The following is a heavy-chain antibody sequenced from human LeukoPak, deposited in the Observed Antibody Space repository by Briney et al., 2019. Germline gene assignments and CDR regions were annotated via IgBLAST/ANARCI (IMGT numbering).Heavy chain of an antibody. CDR3: ARQPPQYYGMDV. V-gene: IGHV4-4*07. J-gene: IGHJ6*02. CDR1: GGSFSNYY. CDR2: IYTSGST. D-gene: IGHD1-14*01. Sequence: PSETLSLTCTVSGGSFSNYYWSWIRQPAGKGLEWIGRIYTSGSTNYNPSVKSRVTMSVDTSNNQFSLKLTSVTAADTAVYHCARQPPQYYGMDVWGQGTTVTVSS.